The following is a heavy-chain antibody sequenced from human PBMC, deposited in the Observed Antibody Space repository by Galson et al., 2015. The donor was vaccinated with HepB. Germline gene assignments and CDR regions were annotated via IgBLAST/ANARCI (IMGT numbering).Heavy chain of an antibody. V-gene: IGHV1-2*04. D-gene: IGHD3-10*01. Sequence: SVKVSCKASGYTFTGYYMHWVRQAPGQGLEWMGWINPNSGGTNYAQKFQGWVTMTRDTSISTAYMELSRLRSDDTAVYYCARDKYYYGSGVDHYYYYYGMDVWGQGTTVTVSS. CDR3: ARDKYYYGSGVDHYYYYYGMDV. CDR2: INPNSGGT. J-gene: IGHJ6*02. CDR1: GYTFTGYY.